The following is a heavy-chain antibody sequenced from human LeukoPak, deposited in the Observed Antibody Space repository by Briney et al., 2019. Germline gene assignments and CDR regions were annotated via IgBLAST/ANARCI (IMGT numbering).Heavy chain of an antibody. J-gene: IGHJ6*02. Sequence: QPGGSLRLSCAASGFTFSIYAMHWVRQAPGRGLEWVAVTWHDGSKVYYTDSVKGRFTISRDNSDNTVYLQMSGLRGEDTAVYYCARASSAYRSYFNGMDVWGQGTTVTVSS. CDR2: TWHDGSKV. CDR1: GFTFSIYA. V-gene: IGHV3-33*01. D-gene: IGHD6-19*01. CDR3: ARASSAYRSYFNGMDV.